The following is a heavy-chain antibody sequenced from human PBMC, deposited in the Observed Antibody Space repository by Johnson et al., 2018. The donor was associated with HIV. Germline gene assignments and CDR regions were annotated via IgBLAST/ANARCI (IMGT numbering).Heavy chain of an antibody. J-gene: IGHJ3*02. Sequence: QEKLVESGGGLVKPGGSLRLSCAASGFTFSDYYMSWIRQAPGKGLEWVSAISGSGDSTYYADSVKGRFTISRDNSKNTLYLQMNSLRAEDTAVYYCVTLVVAPPFDIWGQGTMVTVSS. D-gene: IGHD2-15*01. V-gene: IGHV3-11*04. CDR3: VTLVVAPPFDI. CDR2: SGSGDST. CDR1: GFTFSDYY.